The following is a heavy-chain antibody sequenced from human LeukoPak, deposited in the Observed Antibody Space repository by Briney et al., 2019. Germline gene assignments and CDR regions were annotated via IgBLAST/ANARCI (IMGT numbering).Heavy chain of an antibody. CDR3: ARDGYYDYVWGSETTLSDY. V-gene: IGHV4-34*01. D-gene: IGHD3-16*01. CDR2: INHSGST. CDR1: GGSFSGYY. J-gene: IGHJ4*02. Sequence: PSETLSLTCAVYGGSFSGYYWSWIRQPPGKGLEWIGEINHSGSTNYNPSLKSRVTISVDTSKNQFSLKLSSVTAADTAVYYCARDGYYDYVWGSETTLSDYWGQGTLVTVSS.